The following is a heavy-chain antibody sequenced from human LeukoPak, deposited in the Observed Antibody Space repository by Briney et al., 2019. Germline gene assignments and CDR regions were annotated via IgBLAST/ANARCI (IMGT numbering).Heavy chain of an antibody. D-gene: IGHD2-8*01. J-gene: IGHJ4*02. CDR1: GFNFNSYT. CDR3: AKDLRPDGVDNFDH. V-gene: IGHV3-23*01. CDR2: ILASGSPT. Sequence: GGSLRLSCAASGFNFNSYTMNWVRQAPGKGLQWVANILASGSPTYYADSVKGRFIISRDNSKNTVYLQMSSLRVEDTAIYYCAKDLRPDGVDNFDHWGQGILVTVSS.